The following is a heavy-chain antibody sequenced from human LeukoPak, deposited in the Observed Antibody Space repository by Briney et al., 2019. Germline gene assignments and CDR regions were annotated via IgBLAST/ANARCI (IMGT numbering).Heavy chain of an antibody. CDR3: ARDNYDILTGFYYGMDV. D-gene: IGHD3-9*01. Sequence: PGRSLRLSCAASGFTFSSYGMHWVRQAPGKGLEWVAVIWYDGSNKYYADSVKGRFTISRDSSKNTLYLQMNSLRAEDTAVYYCARDNYDILTGFYYGMDVWGKGTTVTVSS. V-gene: IGHV3-33*01. J-gene: IGHJ6*04. CDR2: IWYDGSNK. CDR1: GFTFSSYG.